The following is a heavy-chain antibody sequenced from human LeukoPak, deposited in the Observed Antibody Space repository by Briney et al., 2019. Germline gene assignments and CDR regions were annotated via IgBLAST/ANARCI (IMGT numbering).Heavy chain of an antibody. Sequence: GGSLRLSCAAAGFTFSSYGMNWVRQAPGKGLEWVAFIRYDGSKKYSADSVKGRFTISRDNAKNSLYLQMNSLRAEDTAVYYCARGDDYGDHNFDYWGQGTLVTVSS. J-gene: IGHJ4*02. V-gene: IGHV3-30*02. CDR2: IRYDGSKK. CDR1: GFTFSSYG. D-gene: IGHD4-17*01. CDR3: ARGDDYGDHNFDY.